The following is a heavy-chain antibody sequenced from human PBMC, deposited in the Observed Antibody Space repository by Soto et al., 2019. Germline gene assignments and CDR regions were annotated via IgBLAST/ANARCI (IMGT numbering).Heavy chain of an antibody. CDR3: ARGVAGSGFDL. CDR1: GHSVYSNTAA. D-gene: IGHD6-19*01. CDR2: TYYRSNWRH. J-gene: IGHJ4*02. Sequence: SQTLFRNCAISGHSVYSNTAAWNCIRSSPSRGLEWLGRTYYRSNWRHDYAVSVKSRITVNPDTSKNHFSLQLNSVTPDDTAVYYCARGVAGSGFDLWGQGPMVTVSS. V-gene: IGHV6-1*01.